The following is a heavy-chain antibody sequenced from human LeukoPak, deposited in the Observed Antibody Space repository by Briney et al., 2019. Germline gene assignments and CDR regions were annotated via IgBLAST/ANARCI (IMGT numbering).Heavy chain of an antibody. CDR1: GGSTSSHY. D-gene: IGHD2-21*01. CDR2: IYYSGST. CDR3: ARALWAQGYYYMDV. J-gene: IGHJ6*03. Sequence: KPSETLSLTCTVSGGSTSSHYWSWIRQPPGKGLEWIGYIYYSGSTNYNPSLKSRVTISVDTSKNQFSLKLSSVTAADTAVYYCARALWAQGYYYMDVWGKGTTVTVSS. V-gene: IGHV4-59*11.